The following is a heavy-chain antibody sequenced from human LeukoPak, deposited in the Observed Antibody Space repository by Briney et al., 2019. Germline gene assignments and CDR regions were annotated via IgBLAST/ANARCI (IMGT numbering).Heavy chain of an antibody. CDR1: GFTFSGYW. J-gene: IGHJ4*02. D-gene: IGHD2/OR15-2a*01. CDR2: ISDSGRYT. CDR3: AKVGVNGKYWYDF. Sequence: PGGSLGLSCAASGFTFSGYWMHWVRQAPGKGLEWVSAISDSGRYTFYTDSVKGRFTVSRDNSKNTLYLQVNSLRAEDTAIYYCAKVGVNGKYWYDFWGQGTLVTVSS. V-gene: IGHV3-23*01.